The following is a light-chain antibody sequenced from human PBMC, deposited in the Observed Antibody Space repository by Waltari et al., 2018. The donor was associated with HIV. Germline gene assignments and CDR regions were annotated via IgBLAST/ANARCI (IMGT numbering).Light chain of an antibody. V-gene: IGKV1-6*01. CDR2: AAS. CDR1: QGIRND. CDR3: LQDYNSPPT. J-gene: IGKJ2*01. Sequence: AIQMTQSPSSLSASVGDRVIITCRASQGIRNDLVWYQQKSGKAPKVLIYAASTLQSGVPSRFSGSGSGTDFTLTISSLQPEDLAIYYCLQDYNSPPTFGQGTKLEIK.